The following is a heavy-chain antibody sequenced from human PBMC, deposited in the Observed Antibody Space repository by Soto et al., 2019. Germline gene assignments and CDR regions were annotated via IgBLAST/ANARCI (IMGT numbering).Heavy chain of an antibody. J-gene: IGHJ3*02. D-gene: IGHD3-22*01. CDR1: GYTFTSYG. CDR2: ISAYNGNT. CDR3: ARGGQVSYYYDSSGYYPGPGGGYFDI. V-gene: IGHV1-18*01. Sequence: QVQLVQSGAEVKKPGASVKVSCKASGYTFTSYGISWVRQAPGQGLEWMGWISAYNGNTNYAQKLQGRVTMTTDTSTSTAYMELRSLRSDDTAVYYCARGGQVSYYYDSSGYYPGPGGGYFDIWGQGTMVTVSS.